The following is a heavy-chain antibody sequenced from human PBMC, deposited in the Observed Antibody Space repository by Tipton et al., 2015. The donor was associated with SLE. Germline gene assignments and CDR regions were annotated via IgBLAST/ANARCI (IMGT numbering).Heavy chain of an antibody. Sequence: TLSLTCTVSGGSFSGYYWNWIRQPPGKGLEWIGYIYDSGSTNFNPSLKSRVIISEDTSKNQLSLRLSSVTAADTAVYYCARGYKELSRQWLATVYMDVWGKGTTVTVS. V-gene: IGHV4-59*12. CDR2: IYDSGST. CDR1: GGSFSGYY. J-gene: IGHJ6*03. CDR3: ARGYKELSRQWLATVYMDV. D-gene: IGHD6-19*01.